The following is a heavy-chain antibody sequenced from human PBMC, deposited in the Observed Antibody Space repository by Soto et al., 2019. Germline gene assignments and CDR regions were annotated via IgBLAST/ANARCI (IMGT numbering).Heavy chain of an antibody. CDR2: IKPDGSER. J-gene: IGHJ4*02. V-gene: IGHV3-7*01. D-gene: IGHD1-20*01. CDR1: GFTFSTYC. CDR3: ASDLNWPNF. Sequence: EVQLVESGGGLVQPGGSLRLSCAASGFTFSTYCMTWVRQAPGKGLEWVATIKPDGSERWYVDSVKGRFTISRDNAKNSLYLELNSLRAEDTAVYFCASDLNWPNFWGQGSLVAVSS.